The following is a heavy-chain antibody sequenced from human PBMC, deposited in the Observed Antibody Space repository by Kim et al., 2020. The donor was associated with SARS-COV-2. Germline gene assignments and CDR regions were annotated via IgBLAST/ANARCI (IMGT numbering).Heavy chain of an antibody. V-gene: IGHV3-11*06. Sequence: GGSLRLSCAASGFTFSDHYMSWIRQAPGKGLEWVSYISSSSSYTNYADSVKGRFTISRDNAKNSLYLQMNSLRAEDTAVYYCARTSHTAMEKFDCWGQGTLVTVSS. CDR1: GFTFSDHY. CDR3: ARTSHTAMEKFDC. J-gene: IGHJ4*02. CDR2: ISSSSSYT. D-gene: IGHD5-18*01.